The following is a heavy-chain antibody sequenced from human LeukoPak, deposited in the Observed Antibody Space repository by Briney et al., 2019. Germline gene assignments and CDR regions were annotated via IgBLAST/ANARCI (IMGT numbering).Heavy chain of an antibody. J-gene: IGHJ4*02. V-gene: IGHV3-21*01. D-gene: IGHD3-3*01. Sequence: KPGGSLRLSCAASGFTFTGYAMNWVRQAPGKGLEWVSSISGSSNYIYYADSVKGRFTISRDNAKNSLYLQMNSLRAEDTAVYYCARDQGIFGVVIKKGNGHFDYWGQGTLVTVSS. CDR2: ISGSSNYI. CDR1: GFTFTGYA. CDR3: ARDQGIFGVVIKKGNGHFDY.